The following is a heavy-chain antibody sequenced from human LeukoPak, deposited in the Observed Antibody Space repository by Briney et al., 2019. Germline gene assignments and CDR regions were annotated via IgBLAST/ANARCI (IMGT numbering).Heavy chain of an antibody. CDR3: AKSFLTGYSLFDS. CDR1: GFTVSSNY. J-gene: IGHJ4*02. D-gene: IGHD3-9*01. V-gene: IGHV3-53*01. CDR2: IYSGGST. Sequence: TGGFLRLSCAASGFTVSSNYMSWVRQAPGKGLEWVSVIYSGGSTYYADSVKGRFTISRDNSKTTLYVQMNSLRAEDTAVYYCAKSFLTGYSLFDSWGQGTLVTVSS.